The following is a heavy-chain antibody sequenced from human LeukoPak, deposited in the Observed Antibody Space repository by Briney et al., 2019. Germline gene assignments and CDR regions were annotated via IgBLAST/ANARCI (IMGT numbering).Heavy chain of an antibody. CDR1: VDSISSSNYY. CDR2: IYYSGST. D-gene: IGHD6-13*01. J-gene: IGHJ4*02. V-gene: IGHV4-39*01. Sequence: PSETLCLTCAVSVDSISSSNYYWGWIRQPPGRGLEWIGSIYYSGSTYYNPSLKSRLSIFADTSKNQFSLKLVSVTAADTAVYYCARSRSSSWCHFDFWGQGTLVTISS. CDR3: ARSRSSSWCHFDF.